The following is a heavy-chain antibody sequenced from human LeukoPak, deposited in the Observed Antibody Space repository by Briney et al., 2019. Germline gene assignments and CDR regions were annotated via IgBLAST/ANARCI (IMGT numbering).Heavy chain of an antibody. J-gene: IGHJ4*02. D-gene: IGHD1-14*01. CDR3: AKDRTDYFDY. Sequence: PSETLSLTCTVSGGSISSYYWSWIRQPPGKGLEWVSAISGSGGSTYYADSVKGRFTISRDNSKNTLYLQMNSLRAEDTAVYYCAKDRTDYFDYWGQGTLVTVSS. V-gene: IGHV3-23*01. CDR2: ISGSGGST. CDR1: GGSISSYY.